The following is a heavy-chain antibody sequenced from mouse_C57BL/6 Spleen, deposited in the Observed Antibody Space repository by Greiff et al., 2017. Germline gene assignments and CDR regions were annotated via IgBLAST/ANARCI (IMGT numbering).Heavy chain of an antibody. D-gene: IGHD1-1*01. J-gene: IGHJ2*01. CDR3: TTHYYYGSSYVLY. Sequence: EVKLQESGAELVRPGASVKLSCTASGFNIKDDYMHWVKQRPEQGLEWIGWIDPENGDTEYASKFQGKATITADTSSNTAYLQLSSLTSEDTAVYYCTTHYYYGSSYVLYWGQGTTLTVSS. CDR2: IDPENGDT. CDR1: GFNIKDDY. V-gene: IGHV14-4*01.